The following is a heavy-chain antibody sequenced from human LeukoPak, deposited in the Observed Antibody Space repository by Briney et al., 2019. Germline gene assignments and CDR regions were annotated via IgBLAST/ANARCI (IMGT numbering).Heavy chain of an antibody. V-gene: IGHV3-23*01. D-gene: IGHD3-10*01. CDR3: AKDPAYYYGSGSYPPDY. Sequence: PGGSLRLSCAASGFTFSSYAMSWVRQAPGKGLEWVSAISGSGGSTYYADSVKGRFTISRDNSKNTLYLQMNSLRAEDTAVYYCAKDPAYYYGSGSYPPDYWGQGTLVTVSS. CDR1: GFTFSSYA. J-gene: IGHJ4*02. CDR2: ISGSGGST.